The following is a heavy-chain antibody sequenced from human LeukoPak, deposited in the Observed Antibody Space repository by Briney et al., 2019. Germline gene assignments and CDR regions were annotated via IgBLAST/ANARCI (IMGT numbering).Heavy chain of an antibody. CDR1: GFTVSSNY. V-gene: IGHV3-53*01. CDR3: ARGVHYAPLDY. Sequence: GGSLRLSCAASGFTVSSNYMSWVRQAPGKGLEWVSVIYSGGSTYYADSVKGRFTISRDNSNNTLYLQMNSLRAEDTAVYYCARGVHYAPLDYWGQGTLVTVSS. CDR2: IYSGGST. D-gene: IGHD2-2*01. J-gene: IGHJ4*02.